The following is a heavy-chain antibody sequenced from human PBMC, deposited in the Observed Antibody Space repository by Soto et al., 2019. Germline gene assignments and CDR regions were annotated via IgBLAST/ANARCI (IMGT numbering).Heavy chain of an antibody. CDR2: IYYSGGT. V-gene: IGHV4-39*01. D-gene: IGHD2-21*01. J-gene: IGHJ2*01. CDR3: FQAEDGIRDL. Sequence: PGKGLEWIGSIYYSGGTYYNPSLKSRVTISVDTSKNQFSLKLSSVTAADTVVFFFFQAEDGIRDL.